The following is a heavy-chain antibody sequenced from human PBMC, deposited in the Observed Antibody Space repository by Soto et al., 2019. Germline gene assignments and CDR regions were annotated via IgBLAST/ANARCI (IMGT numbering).Heavy chain of an antibody. CDR3: ASGYSKNAFDI. CDR1: GYTFTGYY. Sequence: ASLKVSCKSSGYTFTGYYMHWGRQAPGQRLEWMGWINPNSGGTNYAQKFQGWVTMTRDTSISTAYMELSRLRSDDTAVYYCASGYSKNAFDIWGQGTMVPSPQ. J-gene: IGHJ3*02. V-gene: IGHV1-2*04. CDR2: INPNSGGT. D-gene: IGHD6-13*01.